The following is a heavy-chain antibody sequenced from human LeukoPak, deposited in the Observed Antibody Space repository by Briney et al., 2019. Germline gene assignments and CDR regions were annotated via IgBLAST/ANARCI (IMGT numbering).Heavy chain of an antibody. Sequence: ASVKVSCKASGYTFTDFYMYWVRQAPGQGLEWMGVINPSGGSTTYAQKFQGRVTMTRDTSTGTVYMELSSLRSEDTAVYYCALTLSGAFDIWGQGTRVTVSS. J-gene: IGHJ3*02. CDR3: ALTLSGAFDI. V-gene: IGHV1-46*01. D-gene: IGHD1-26*01. CDR2: INPSGGST. CDR1: GYTFTDFY.